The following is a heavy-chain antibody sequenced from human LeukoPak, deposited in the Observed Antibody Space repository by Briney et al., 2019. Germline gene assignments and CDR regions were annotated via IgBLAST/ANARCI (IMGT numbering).Heavy chain of an antibody. CDR1: GYSISSGYY. Sequence: SETLSLTCTVSGYSISSGYYWGWIRQPPGKGLEWIGSIYHSGSTYYNPSLKSRVTISVDTSKNQFSLKLSSVTAADTAVYYCASTPRGVIPAAIGIYFDYWGQGTLVTVSS. CDR3: ASTPRGVIPAAIGIYFDY. CDR2: IYHSGST. V-gene: IGHV4-38-2*02. J-gene: IGHJ4*02. D-gene: IGHD2-2*02.